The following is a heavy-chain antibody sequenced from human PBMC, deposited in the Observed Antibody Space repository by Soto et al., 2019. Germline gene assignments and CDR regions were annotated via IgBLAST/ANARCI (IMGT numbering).Heavy chain of an antibody. D-gene: IGHD3-9*01. J-gene: IGHJ6*02. CDR3: ASSGETAGYSRVYYYYGMDV. Sequence: ASVKVCCKSSGDTFTSYAMHWVRQAPGQRLEWMGWINAGNGNTKYSQKFQGRVTITRDTSASTAYMELSSLRSEDTAVYYCASSGETAGYSRVYYYYGMDVWGQGTTVTVSS. CDR1: GDTFTSYA. CDR2: INAGNGNT. V-gene: IGHV1-3*01.